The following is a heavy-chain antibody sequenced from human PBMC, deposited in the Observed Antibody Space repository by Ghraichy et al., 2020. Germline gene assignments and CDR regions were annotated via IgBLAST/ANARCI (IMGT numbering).Heavy chain of an antibody. V-gene: IGHV3-23*01. CDR2: ISGSGGST. D-gene: IGHD5-24*01. CDR1: GFTFSSYA. Sequence: GSLRLSCAASGFTFSSYAMSWVRQAPGKGLEWVSAISGSGGSTYYADSVKGRFTISRDNSKNTLYLQMNSLRAEDTAVYYCAKDLGGDGYNFLGADYWGQGTLVTVSS. J-gene: IGHJ4*02. CDR3: AKDLGGDGYNFLGADY.